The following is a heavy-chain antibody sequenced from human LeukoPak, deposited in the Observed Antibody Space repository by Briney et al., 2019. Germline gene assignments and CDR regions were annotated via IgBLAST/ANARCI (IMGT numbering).Heavy chain of an antibody. J-gene: IGHJ4*02. CDR2: ISHKAFGGTA. CDR3: TRDEFGYGSNFFDY. D-gene: IGHD3-22*01. CDR1: GFNLGVYA. V-gene: IGHV3-49*03. Sequence: GGSLRLSCTTSGFNLGVYAMSWFRPAPEEGVEGVGFISHKAFGGTAEYAASVKGRFTISRDDSRSTAYLQIDNVRTEDTGIYYCTRDEFGYGSNFFDYWGQGTLVTVST.